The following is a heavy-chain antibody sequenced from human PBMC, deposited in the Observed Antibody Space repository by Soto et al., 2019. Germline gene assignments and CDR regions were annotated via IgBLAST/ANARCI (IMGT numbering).Heavy chain of an antibody. CDR3: AKIVSSGWYWFDP. Sequence: SLRLSCAASGFTFSSYAMSWVRQVPGKGLEWVSAISGSGGSTYYADSVKGRFTISRDNSKNTLYLQMNSLRAEDTAVYYCAKIVSSGWYWFDPWGQGTLVTVSS. CDR2: ISGSGGST. D-gene: IGHD6-19*01. V-gene: IGHV3-23*01. CDR1: GFTFSSYA. J-gene: IGHJ5*02.